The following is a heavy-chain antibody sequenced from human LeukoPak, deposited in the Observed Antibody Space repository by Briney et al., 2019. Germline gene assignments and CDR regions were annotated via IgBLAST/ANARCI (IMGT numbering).Heavy chain of an antibody. CDR3: ARVGYYYGSGNYMYYFDY. D-gene: IGHD3-10*01. CDR1: GXSISSGDYY. CDR2: IYYSGIT. Sequence: TSQTLSLTCTVSGXSISSGDYYWSWIRQPPGKGLEWIGYIYYSGITYYNPSLKSRVTISVDTSKNQFSLRLSSVTAADTAVYYCARVGYYYGSGNYMYYFDYWGQGTLVTVSS. V-gene: IGHV4-30-4*01. J-gene: IGHJ4*02.